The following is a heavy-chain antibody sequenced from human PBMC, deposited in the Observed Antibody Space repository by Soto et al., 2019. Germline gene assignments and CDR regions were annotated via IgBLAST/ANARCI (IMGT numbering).Heavy chain of an antibody. J-gene: IGHJ5*02. V-gene: IGHV2-5*01. D-gene: IGHD3-22*01. CDR3: AHRRVTMIVVATGMKNWFDP. CDR2: IYWNDDK. Sequence: SGPTLVNPTQTLTLTCTFSGFSLSTSGVGVGWIRQPPGKALEWLALIYWNDDKRYSPSLKSRLTITKDTSKNQVVLTMTNMDPVDTATYYCAHRRVTMIVVATGMKNWFDPWGQGTLVTVSS. CDR1: GFSLSTSGVG.